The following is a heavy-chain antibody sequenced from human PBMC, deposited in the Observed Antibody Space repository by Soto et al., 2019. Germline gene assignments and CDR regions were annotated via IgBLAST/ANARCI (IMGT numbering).Heavy chain of an antibody. V-gene: IGHV4-61*01. J-gene: IGHJ6*02. Sequence: SETLSLTCTVSGASVSSATYYWNWIRQPPGKPLEWIGYVYYSGSTNYNPSLKSRVTISLDTSKDQFSLKLSSVTAAATAVYYCARDLKGSGSYYKKFYYYSGMAVWGQGPTVTVSS. CDR2: VYYSGST. CDR3: ARDLKGSGSYYKKFYYYSGMAV. D-gene: IGHD3-10*01. CDR1: GASVSSATYY.